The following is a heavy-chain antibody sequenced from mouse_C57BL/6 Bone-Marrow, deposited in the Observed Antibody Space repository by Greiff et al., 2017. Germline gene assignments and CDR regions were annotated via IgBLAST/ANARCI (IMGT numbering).Heavy chain of an antibody. V-gene: IGHV1-64*01. D-gene: IGHD4-1*01. CDR2: IYPNSGST. CDR3: DRHVTGSAY. CDR1: GYTFTSYW. Sequence: VQLQQPGAELAKPGASVKLSCKASGYTFTSYWMHWVKQRTGQGLEWIGMIYPNSGSTNYNEKFKSKATLTVDKSSSTAYMQLSSLPSEDSAVHFCDRHVTGSAYGGQGTLVTVSA. J-gene: IGHJ3*01.